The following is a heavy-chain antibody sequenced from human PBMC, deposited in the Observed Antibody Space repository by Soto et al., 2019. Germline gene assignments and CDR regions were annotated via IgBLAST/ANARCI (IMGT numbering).Heavy chain of an antibody. V-gene: IGHV3-33*01. CDR1: GFTFSKYN. J-gene: IGHJ3*01. CDR2: IWFDGSKQ. Sequence: GGSLRLSCVASGFTFSKYNMHWVRQAPGKGLEWVAIIWFDGSKQYYADPVQGRFTISRDNSRNTLYLQMNGLRAEDTAVYHCARDLYSTYPPDAFNVWGQGTSVTVSS. D-gene: IGHD2-21*01. CDR3: ARDLYSTYPPDAFNV.